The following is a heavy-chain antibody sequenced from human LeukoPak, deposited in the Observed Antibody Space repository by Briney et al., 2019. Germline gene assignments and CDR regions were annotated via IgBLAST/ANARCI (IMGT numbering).Heavy chain of an antibody. CDR2: INSDGRST. CDR1: GFTFSSYA. V-gene: IGHV3-74*01. D-gene: IGHD1-26*01. CDR3: ARRSSGSTPYYFDY. Sequence: GGSLRLSCAASGFTFSSYAMSWVPQAPGKGLVWVTRINSDGRSTKYTDPVKGSFTISRDNTKNTLYLQMNRMRAEDTAICYCARRSSGSTPYYFDYWGQGTLVTVSS. J-gene: IGHJ4*02.